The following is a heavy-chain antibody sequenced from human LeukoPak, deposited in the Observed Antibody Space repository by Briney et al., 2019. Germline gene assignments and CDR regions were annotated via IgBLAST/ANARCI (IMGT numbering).Heavy chain of an antibody. V-gene: IGHV3-7*01. Sequence: GGSLRLSCAASGFILSNYWMTWVRQSPGKGLEWVANIKEDGSEKYYVDSVKGRFTISRDNAKNSLYLQMNSLRVEDTAIYYCARDLGSSSGYWGQGTLVTVSS. CDR2: IKEDGSEK. D-gene: IGHD6-6*01. J-gene: IGHJ4*02. CDR3: ARDLGSSSGY. CDR1: GFILSNYW.